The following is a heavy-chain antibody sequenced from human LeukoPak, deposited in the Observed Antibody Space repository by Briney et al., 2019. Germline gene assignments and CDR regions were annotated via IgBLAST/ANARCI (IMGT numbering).Heavy chain of an antibody. J-gene: IGHJ4*02. CDR2: ISYDGSNK. CDR3: VREPGPGYFDY. V-gene: IGHV3-30*03. CDR1: GFTFSSYG. D-gene: IGHD6-13*01. Sequence: GGSLRLSCAASGFTFSSYGMHWVRQAPGKGLEWVAVISYDGSNKYYADSVKGRFTISRDNSKNTLYLQMNSLRVEDTAVYYCVREPGPGYFDYWGQGTLVTVSS.